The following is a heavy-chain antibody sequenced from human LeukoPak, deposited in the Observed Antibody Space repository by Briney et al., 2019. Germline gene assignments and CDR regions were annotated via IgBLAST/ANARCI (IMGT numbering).Heavy chain of an antibody. CDR3: AKPPREPTIFGVVGYYYYYMDV. CDR2: ISGSGGST. CDR1: GFTFSSYA. D-gene: IGHD3-3*01. Sequence: GGSLRLSCAASGFTFSSYAMSWVRQAPGKGLEWVSAISGSGGSTYYADSVKGRFTISRDNSKNTLYLQMNSLRAEDTAVYYCAKPPREPTIFGVVGYYYYYMDVWGKGTTVTVSS. V-gene: IGHV3-23*01. J-gene: IGHJ6*03.